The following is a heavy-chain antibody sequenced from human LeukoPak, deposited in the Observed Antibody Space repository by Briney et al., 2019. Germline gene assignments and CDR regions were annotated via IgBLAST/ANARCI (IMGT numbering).Heavy chain of an antibody. V-gene: IGHV3-30-3*01. D-gene: IGHD3-9*01. CDR3: AKDYDILTGAPDFDY. Sequence: PGGSLRLSCAASGFTFSSYAMHWVRQAPGKGLEWVAVISYDGSNKYCADSVKGRFTISRDNSKNTLYLQMNSLRAEDTAVYYCAKDYDILTGAPDFDYWGQGTLVTVSS. CDR2: ISYDGSNK. J-gene: IGHJ4*02. CDR1: GFTFSSYA.